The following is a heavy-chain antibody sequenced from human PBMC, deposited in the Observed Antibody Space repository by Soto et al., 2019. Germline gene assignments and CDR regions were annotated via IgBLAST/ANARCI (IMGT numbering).Heavy chain of an antibody. CDR1: GYTFTTYG. CDR3: AREVGHMDV. D-gene: IGHD2-2*01. J-gene: IGHJ6*02. V-gene: IGHV1-18*04. CDR2: VSPYNGDT. Sequence: ASVKVSCKASGYTFTTYGVNWVRQAPGQGLEWMGWVSPYNGDTTYAQNFQGRVTMTTDTSTRTAYMELRSLRSDDTAVYYCAREVGHMDVWGQGTTVTVSS.